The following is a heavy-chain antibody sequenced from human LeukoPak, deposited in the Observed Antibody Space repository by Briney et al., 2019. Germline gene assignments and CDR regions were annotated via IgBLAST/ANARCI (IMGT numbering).Heavy chain of an antibody. CDR2: SNTSGST. D-gene: IGHD6-25*01. J-gene: IGHJ5*01. CDR1: GGSISSYY. V-gene: IGHV4-4*07. CDR3: AREGGDPRWLDS. Sequence: SETLSLTCTVPGGSISSYYWTWIRQSAGEGLEWIGRSNTSGSTNYNPSLRSRVTMSVITSNNQFSMNLTSVTAADTAVYSCAREGGDPRWLDSWRQGTLVTVSS.